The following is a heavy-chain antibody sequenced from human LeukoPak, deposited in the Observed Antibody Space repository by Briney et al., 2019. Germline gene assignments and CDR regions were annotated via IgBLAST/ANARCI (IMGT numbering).Heavy chain of an antibody. CDR1: GYTLTELT. D-gene: IGHD4-17*01. CDR3: ASTFMTTVTYRGGGY. Sequence: VASVKVSCKVSGYTLTELTMHWVRQAPGKGLEWMGGFDPEDGETIYAQKFQGRVTMTEDTSTDTAYMELSSLRSEDTAVYYCASTFMTTVTYRGGGYWGQGTLVTVSS. J-gene: IGHJ4*02. V-gene: IGHV1-24*01. CDR2: FDPEDGET.